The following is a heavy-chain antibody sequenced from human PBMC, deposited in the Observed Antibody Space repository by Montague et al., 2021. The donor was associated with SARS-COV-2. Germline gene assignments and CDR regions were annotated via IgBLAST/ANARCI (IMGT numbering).Heavy chain of an antibody. CDR2: IYSGGST. J-gene: IGHJ6*02. Sequence: SLRLSCAASGFTVSSNYMSWVRQAPGKGLEWVSVIYSGGSTYYADSVKXRFTISRDNSKNTLYLQMNSLSAEDTAVYYCARDQRRYGSGSYYGPHYYYYGMDVGGQGTTVTVSS. D-gene: IGHD3-10*01. V-gene: IGHV3-66*02. CDR1: GFTVSSNY. CDR3: ARDQRRYGSGSYYGPHYYYYGMDV.